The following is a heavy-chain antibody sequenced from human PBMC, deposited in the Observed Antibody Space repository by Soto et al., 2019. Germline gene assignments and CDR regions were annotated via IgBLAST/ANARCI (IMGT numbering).Heavy chain of an antibody. CDR3: ARVPHSSGYLYYFDY. D-gene: IGHD3-22*01. V-gene: IGHV1-69*12. Sequence: QVQLVQSGAEVKKPGSSVKVSCKASGGTFSSYAISWVRQAPGQGLEWMGGIIPIFGTANYAQKFQGRVTIXXDXSKXTAYMELSSLRSEDTAVYYCARVPHSSGYLYYFDYWGQGTLVTVSS. CDR1: GGTFSSYA. J-gene: IGHJ4*02. CDR2: IIPIFGTA.